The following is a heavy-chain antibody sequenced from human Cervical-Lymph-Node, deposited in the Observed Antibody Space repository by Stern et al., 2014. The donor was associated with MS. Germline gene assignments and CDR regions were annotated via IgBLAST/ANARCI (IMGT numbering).Heavy chain of an antibody. V-gene: IGHV3-21*01. CDR1: ASTFSAYS. CDR2: IRGGTGST. J-gene: IGHJ4*02. Sequence: VQLVQSGGGLVKPGGSLRLSCAVSASTFSAYSINWVRHAPGQGLEWVASIRGGTGSTYYADSVKGRFAISRDNDKKSLYLHMTTLRVEDTAIYYCTTRDNYGDYWGQGTRVTVAS. D-gene: IGHD3-16*01. CDR3: TTRDNYGDY.